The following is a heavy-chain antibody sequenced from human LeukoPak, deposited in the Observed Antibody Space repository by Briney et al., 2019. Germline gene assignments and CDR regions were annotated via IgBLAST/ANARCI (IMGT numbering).Heavy chain of an antibody. J-gene: IGHJ4*02. CDR1: GGSISSGGYS. D-gene: IGHD4-17*01. CDR3: ARGGDHGDYHFDY. Sequence: SETLSLTCAVSGGSISSGGYSWSWIRQPPGKGLEWIGYIYHSGSTYYNPSLKSRVTISVDRSKNQFSLKLSSVTAADTAVYYCARGGDHGDYHFDYWGQGTLVTVSS. V-gene: IGHV4-30-2*01. CDR2: IYHSGST.